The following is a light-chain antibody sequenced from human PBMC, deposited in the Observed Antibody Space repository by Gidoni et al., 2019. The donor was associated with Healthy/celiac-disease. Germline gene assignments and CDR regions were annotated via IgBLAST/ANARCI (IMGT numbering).Light chain of an antibody. CDR3: SSYTSSSTLLV. J-gene: IGLJ1*01. V-gene: IGLV2-14*01. CDR2: EVS. CDR1: SSDDGGYNY. Sequence: QSALTQPASVSGSPGQSITISCTGTSSDDGGYNYVSWYQQHPGTAPKLMIYEVSNRPSGVSNRFSGSKSGNTASLTISGLPAADEADYYCSSYTSSSTLLVFGTGTKVTVL.